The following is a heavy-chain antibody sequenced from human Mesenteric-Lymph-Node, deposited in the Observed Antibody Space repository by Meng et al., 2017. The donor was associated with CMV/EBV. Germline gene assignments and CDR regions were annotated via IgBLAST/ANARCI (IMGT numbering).Heavy chain of an antibody. CDR1: GGSFSGYY. J-gene: IGHJ3*02. CDR3: ARGGLVPAADDAFDI. Sequence: GSLRLSCAVYGGSFSGYYWSWIRQPPGKGLEWIGYIYYSGSTNYNPSLKSRVTISVDTSKNQFSLKLSSVTAADTAVYYCARGGLVPAADDAFDIWGQGTMVTVSS. V-gene: IGHV4-59*01. D-gene: IGHD2-2*01. CDR2: IYYSGST.